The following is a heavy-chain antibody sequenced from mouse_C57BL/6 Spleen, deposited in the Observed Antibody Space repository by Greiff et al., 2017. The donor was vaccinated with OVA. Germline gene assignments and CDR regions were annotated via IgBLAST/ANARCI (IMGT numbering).Heavy chain of an antibody. CDR1: GYTFTSYW. J-gene: IGHJ4*01. V-gene: IGHV1-53*01. Sequence: QVQLQQPGTELVKPGASVKLSCKASGYTFTSYWMHWVKQRPGQGLEWIGNINPSNGGTNYNEKFKSKATLTVDKSSSTAYMQLSSLTSEDSAVYYCAREGSNYKYYDAMDYWGQGTSVTVSS. CDR3: AREGSNYKYYDAMDY. CDR2: INPSNGGT. D-gene: IGHD2-5*01.